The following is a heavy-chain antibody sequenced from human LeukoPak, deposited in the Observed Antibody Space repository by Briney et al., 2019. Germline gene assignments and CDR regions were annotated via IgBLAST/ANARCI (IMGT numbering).Heavy chain of an antibody. Sequence: GGSLGPSCAASGFTVSSNYMSWVRQAPGKGPEWVSVIYSGGSTYYADSVKGRFTISRDNSKNTLYLQMNSLRAEDTAVYYCARKPNWDDAFDIWGQGTMVTVSS. CDR3: ARKPNWDDAFDI. D-gene: IGHD7-27*01. CDR1: GFTVSSNY. V-gene: IGHV3-53*01. CDR2: IYSGGST. J-gene: IGHJ3*02.